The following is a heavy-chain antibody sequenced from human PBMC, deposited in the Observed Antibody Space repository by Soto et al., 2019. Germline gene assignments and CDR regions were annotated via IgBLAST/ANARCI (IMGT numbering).Heavy chain of an antibody. D-gene: IGHD3-9*01. CDR2: ISGSGGST. CDR3: AKALRYFRTNYYYYGMDV. Sequence: GGSLRLSCAASGFTFSSYAMSWVRQAPGKGLEWVSAISGSGGSTYYADSVKGRFTISRDNSKNTLYLQMNSLRAEDTAVYYCAKALRYFRTNYYYYGMDVWGQGTTVTVSS. V-gene: IGHV3-23*01. J-gene: IGHJ6*02. CDR1: GFTFSSYA.